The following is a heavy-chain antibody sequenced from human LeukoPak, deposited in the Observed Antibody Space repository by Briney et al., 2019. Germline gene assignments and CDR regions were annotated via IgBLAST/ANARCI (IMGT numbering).Heavy chain of an antibody. J-gene: IGHJ5*02. CDR1: GGAIRTGTWS. V-gene: IGHV4-39*01. CDR3: ARLPTGFPNWFDP. Sequence: PSETLSLTCSVSGGAIRTGTWSWGWIRQPPGEGLQWIGTFHFSGNTYYNLSLKNRVTVSVDTSKNEFSLRLTSVTAADTAIYFCARLPTGFPNWFDPWGQGTQVTVSS. CDR2: FHFSGNT. D-gene: IGHD3-9*01.